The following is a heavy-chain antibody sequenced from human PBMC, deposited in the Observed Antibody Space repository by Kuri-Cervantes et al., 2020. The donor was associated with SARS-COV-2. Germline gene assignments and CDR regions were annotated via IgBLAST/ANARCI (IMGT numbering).Heavy chain of an antibody. CDR3: ARLTDTHVYFDY. J-gene: IGHJ4*01. Sequence: GESLKISCAASGFTFTDYWMSWVRQAPGKGLEWVGNVRPDGNSKGYVDAVKGRFTISRDNAKNSLYLQMDSLSAEDTAVYFCARLTDTHVYFDYWGRGTLVTVSS. V-gene: IGHV3-7*03. CDR1: GFTFTDYW. CDR2: VRPDGNSK. D-gene: IGHD3-16*01.